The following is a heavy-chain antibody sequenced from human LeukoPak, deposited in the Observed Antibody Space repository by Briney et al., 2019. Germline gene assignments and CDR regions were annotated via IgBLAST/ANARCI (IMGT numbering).Heavy chain of an antibody. CDR2: ITPNSGGT. J-gene: IGHJ5*02. CDR3: ARELVPAAPQYNWFDP. V-gene: IGHV1-2*02. Sequence: ASVKVSCKASGYSFTRYGISCVPQAPRQGLEWMGWITPNSGGTNYAQKFQGRVTMTRDTSISTAYMELSRLRSDDTAVYYCARELVPAAPQYNWFDPWGQGTLVTVSS. CDR1: GYSFTRYG. D-gene: IGHD2-2*01.